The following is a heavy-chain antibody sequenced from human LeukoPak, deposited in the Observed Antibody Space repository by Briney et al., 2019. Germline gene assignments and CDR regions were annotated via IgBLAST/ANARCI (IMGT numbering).Heavy chain of an antibody. V-gene: IGHV1-2*02. J-gene: IGHJ4*02. CDR2: INPNNGGT. CDR3: AMSHDYYDSSGYYYFDY. Sequence: ASVKVSCKASVYTFTGYYMHWVRQAPGQGLDWMGWINPNNGGTNYAQKFQGRVTMTRDTSISTAYMELSRLRSDDTAVYYCAMSHDYYDSSGYYYFDYWGQGTLVTVSS. D-gene: IGHD3-22*01. CDR1: VYTFTGYY.